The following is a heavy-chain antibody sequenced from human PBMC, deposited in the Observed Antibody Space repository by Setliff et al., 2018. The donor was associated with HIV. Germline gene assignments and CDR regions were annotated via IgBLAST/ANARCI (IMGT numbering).Heavy chain of an antibody. D-gene: IGHD3-16*01. CDR1: GGSISSGIQY. V-gene: IGHV4-39*07. Sequence: SETLSLTCNVSGGSISSGIQYWGWVRQSPGKGLEWIGTISYSGSTFYNPSLKSRATISVDASKNRFSLKLRSVTAADTAVYYCARGNPLRWNAFAFDIWGQGTMVTVSS. CDR2: ISYSGST. CDR3: ARGNPLRWNAFAFDI. J-gene: IGHJ3*02.